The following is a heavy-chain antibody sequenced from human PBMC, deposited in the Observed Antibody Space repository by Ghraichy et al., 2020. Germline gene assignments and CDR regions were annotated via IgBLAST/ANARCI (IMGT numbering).Heavy chain of an antibody. Sequence: ASVKVSCKASGYTFTSYGISWVRQAPRQGLEWMGWISAYNGNTNYAQKLQGRVTMTTDTSTSTAYMELRSLRSDDTAVYYCARDFRATSYYYYGMDVWGQGTTVTVSS. V-gene: IGHV1-18*01. J-gene: IGHJ6*02. D-gene: IGHD5-24*01. CDR3: ARDFRATSYYYYGMDV. CDR1: GYTFTSYG. CDR2: ISAYNGNT.